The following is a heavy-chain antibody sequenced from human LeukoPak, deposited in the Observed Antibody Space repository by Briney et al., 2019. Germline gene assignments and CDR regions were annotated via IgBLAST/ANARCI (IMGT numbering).Heavy chain of an antibody. CDR3: LGYCSSTSCQLFFDY. D-gene: IGHD2-2*01. Sequence: GGSLRLSCAASGFTFSSYEMSWVRQAPGKGLEWVSVIYSGGSTYYADSVKGRFTISRDNSKNTLYLQMNSLRAEDTAVYYCLGYCSSTSCQLFFDYWGQGTLVTVSS. CDR1: GFTFSSYE. V-gene: IGHV3-53*01. J-gene: IGHJ4*02. CDR2: IYSGGST.